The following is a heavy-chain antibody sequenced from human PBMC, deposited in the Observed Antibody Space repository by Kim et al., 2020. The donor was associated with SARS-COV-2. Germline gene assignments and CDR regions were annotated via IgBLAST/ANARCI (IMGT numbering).Heavy chain of an antibody. J-gene: IGHJ4*02. V-gene: IGHV3-30*18. CDR3: AQGAYSGYDEIDY. Sequence: GGSLRLSCAASGFTFSSYGMHWVRQAPGKGLEWVAVISYDGSNKYYADSVKGRFTISRDNSKNTLYLQMNSLRAEDTAVYYCAQGAYSGYDEIDYWGQGTLVTVSS. CDR1: GFTFSSYG. CDR2: ISYDGSNK. D-gene: IGHD5-12*01.